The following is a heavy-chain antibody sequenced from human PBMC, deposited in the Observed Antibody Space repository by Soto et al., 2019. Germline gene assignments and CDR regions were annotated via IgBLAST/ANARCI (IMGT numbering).Heavy chain of an antibody. CDR3: ASPEYSGYDFAFDI. D-gene: IGHD5-12*01. CDR2: IYSGGNT. V-gene: IGHV3-53*01. Sequence: GGSLRLSCAASGFTVSSNYMSWVRQAPGKGLEWVSVIYSGGNTYYADSVKGRFTLSRDNSKNTLYLQMNSLRAEGTAVYYCASPEYSGYDFAFDIWGQGTMVTLS. J-gene: IGHJ3*02. CDR1: GFTVSSNY.